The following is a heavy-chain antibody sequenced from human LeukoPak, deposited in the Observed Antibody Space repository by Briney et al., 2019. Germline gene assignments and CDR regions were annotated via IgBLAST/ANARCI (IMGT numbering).Heavy chain of an antibody. CDR2: IKQDGSEK. Sequence: GGSLRLSCAASGFTFSNYWMSWLRQAPGKGLEWVANIKQDGSEKYYVDSVQGRFTISRDNAKNSLYLQMNSLRAEDTAVYYCAREQTFGLEIIKSYFDYWGQGTLVTVSS. V-gene: IGHV3-7*01. J-gene: IGHJ4*02. D-gene: IGHD3-3*01. CDR3: AREQTFGLEIIKSYFDY. CDR1: GFTFSNYW.